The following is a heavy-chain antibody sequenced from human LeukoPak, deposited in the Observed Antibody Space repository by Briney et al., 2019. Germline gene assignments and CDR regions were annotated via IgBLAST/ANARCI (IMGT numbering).Heavy chain of an antibody. V-gene: IGHV1-69*13. CDR3: ARDFTHSSSWYVSDY. CDR2: IIPIFGTA. CDR1: GGTFSSYA. Sequence: ASVKVSCKASGGTFSSYAISWVRQAPGQGLEWMGGIIPIFGTANYAQKFQGRVTITADESTSTAYMELSSLRSEDTAVYYCARDFTHSSSWYVSDYWGQGTLVTVSS. D-gene: IGHD6-13*01. J-gene: IGHJ4*02.